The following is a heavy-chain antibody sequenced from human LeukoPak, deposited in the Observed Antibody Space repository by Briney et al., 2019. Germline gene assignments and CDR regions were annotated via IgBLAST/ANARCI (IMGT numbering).Heavy chain of an antibody. D-gene: IGHD2-2*02. CDR1: GFTFNSYD. CDR2: ISSSGTYT. J-gene: IGHJ6*02. Sequence: GGSLRLSCAASGFTFNSYDMNWVRQAPGKGLEWVSSISSSGTYTFYADSVKGRFSISRDNAKDSLYLQMSRLRAEDTAIYYCARWAQYQLLYSFNYGMDVWGQGTAVTVSS. V-gene: IGHV3-21*01. CDR3: ARWAQYQLLYSFNYGMDV.